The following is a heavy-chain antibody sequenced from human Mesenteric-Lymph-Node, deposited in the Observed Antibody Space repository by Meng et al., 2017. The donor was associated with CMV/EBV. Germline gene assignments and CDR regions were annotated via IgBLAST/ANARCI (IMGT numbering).Heavy chain of an antibody. CDR3: ARASGYSSSPGY. CDR1: GYTFSSYG. J-gene: IGHJ4*02. Sequence: CKASGYTFSSYGISWGRQDSGQGLEWMGWISAYNGNTKYAQKLQGRVTMTTDTSTSTAYMELRSLRSDDTAVYYCARASGYSSSPGYWGQGTLVTVSS. D-gene: IGHD6-13*01. CDR2: ISAYNGNT. V-gene: IGHV1-18*01.